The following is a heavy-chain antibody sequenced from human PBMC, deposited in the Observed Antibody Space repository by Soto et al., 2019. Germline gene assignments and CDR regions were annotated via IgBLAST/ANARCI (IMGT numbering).Heavy chain of an antibody. CDR2: TKNKVNSYTI. J-gene: IGHJ4*02. CDR1: GFTFSDHY. Sequence: GGSLRLSGAPSGFTFSDHYMDWVRQAPGKGLEWVGRTKNKVNSYTIEYAASLKGRFTISRDESKNSLYLQMDSLKTEDTAIYYCVAYISGYIHWGQGTLVTVSS. CDR3: VAYISGYIH. V-gene: IGHV3-72*01. D-gene: IGHD5-12*01.